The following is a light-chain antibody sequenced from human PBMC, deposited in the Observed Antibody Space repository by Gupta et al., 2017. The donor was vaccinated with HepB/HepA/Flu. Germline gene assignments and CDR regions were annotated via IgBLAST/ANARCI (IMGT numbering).Light chain of an antibody. CDR2: GNN. J-gene: IGLJ2*01. CDR3: QSQDNRLSSVV. CDR1: SSNIGAGYD. V-gene: IGLV1-40*01. Sequence: QSVLAQPPSVSGAPGQRVTISCIGSSSNIGAGYDVQWYQQLPGTAPKRLINGNNKRPSGVPDRFSASKSGTSASLAITGLQAEDEADYYCQSQDNRLSSVVFGGGTKLTVL.